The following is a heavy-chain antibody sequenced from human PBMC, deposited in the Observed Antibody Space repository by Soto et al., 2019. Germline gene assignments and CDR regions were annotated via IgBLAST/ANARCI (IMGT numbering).Heavy chain of an antibody. CDR3: ARDMRDYDSSGYGSLDY. CDR1: GYTFTSYY. J-gene: IGHJ4*02. Sequence: GASVKVSCKASGYTFTSYYMHWVRQAPGQGLEWMGIINPSGGSTSYAQKFQGRVTMTRDTSTSTVYMELSSLRSEDTAVYYCARDMRDYDSSGYGSLDYWGQGTLVTVSS. D-gene: IGHD3-22*01. V-gene: IGHV1-46*01. CDR2: INPSGGST.